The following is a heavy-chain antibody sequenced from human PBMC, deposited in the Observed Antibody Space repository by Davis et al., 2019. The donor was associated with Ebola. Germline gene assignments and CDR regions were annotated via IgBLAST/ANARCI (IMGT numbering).Heavy chain of an antibody. CDR1: GFTFSSYA. CDR3: ARGTSGGSCYSGGGY. D-gene: IGHD2-15*01. V-gene: IGHV3-30-3*01. Sequence: GESLKISCAASGFTFSSYAMHWVRQAPGKGLEWVAVISDDGSNKYYADSVKGRFTISRDNSKNTLYLQLNSLRAEDTAVYYCARGTSGGSCYSGGGYWGQGTLVTVSS. J-gene: IGHJ4*02. CDR2: ISDDGSNK.